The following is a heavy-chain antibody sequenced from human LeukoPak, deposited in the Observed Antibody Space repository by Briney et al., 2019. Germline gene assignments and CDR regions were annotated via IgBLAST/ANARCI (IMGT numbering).Heavy chain of an antibody. CDR1: GFTFSSYS. D-gene: IGHD6-13*01. CDR3: ARALRTSIAAAGT. J-gene: IGHJ4*02. CDR2: ISSSSSYI. V-gene: IGHV3-21*01. Sequence: GGSLRLSCAPSGFTFSSYSMNWVRQAPGKGLEWVSSISSSSSYIYYADSVKGRFTISRDNAKNSLYLQMNSLRAEDTAVYYCARALRTSIAAAGTWGQGTLVTVSS.